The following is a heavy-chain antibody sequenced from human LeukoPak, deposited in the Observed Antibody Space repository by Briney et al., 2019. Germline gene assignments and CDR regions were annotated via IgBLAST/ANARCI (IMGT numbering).Heavy chain of an antibody. J-gene: IGHJ4*02. V-gene: IGHV3-15*01. D-gene: IGHD4-23*01. CDR1: GFPFNNAW. CDR3: TSMFSGNSHQLDY. CDR2: IKTKADGGTT. Sequence: GGSLRLSCAASGFPFNNAWMSWVRQAPGKGLEWVGRIKTKADGGTTDYAAPVKGRFTLSRDDPKSTLYLQMNTLKAEDTAVYYCTSMFSGNSHQLDYWGQGTLVTVSS.